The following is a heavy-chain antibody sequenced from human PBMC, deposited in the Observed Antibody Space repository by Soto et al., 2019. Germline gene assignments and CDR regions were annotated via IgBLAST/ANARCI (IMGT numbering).Heavy chain of an antibody. Sequence: SETLSLTCTVSGGSIASSSYYWGWIRQPPGKGLEWIGSIYYSGSTYYNPSLKSRVTMSVDTSKNQFSLKLTSVTAADTAVYYCARQSCSLSSYIYHYYRIDVCGQRTXVTGSS. CDR3: ARQSCSLSSYIYHYYRIDV. V-gene: IGHV4-39*01. CDR2: IYYSGST. CDR1: GGSIASSSYY. D-gene: IGHD3-10*02. J-gene: IGHJ6*02.